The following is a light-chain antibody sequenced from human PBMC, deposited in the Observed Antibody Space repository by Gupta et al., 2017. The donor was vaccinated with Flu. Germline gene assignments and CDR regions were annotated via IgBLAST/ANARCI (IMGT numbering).Light chain of an antibody. V-gene: IGKV1-33*01. CDR2: DAS. Sequence: DIQVTQSPSSLSASVGDRVTITCQASQDISNYLNWYQQKPGKAPKLLLYDASRLETGVPSRFSGSGAGTYYSFTISSLQHEEYATYYCQQYENVPPSLTFGGGTRVEMK. CDR1: QDISNY. CDR3: QQYENVPPSLT. J-gene: IGKJ4*01.